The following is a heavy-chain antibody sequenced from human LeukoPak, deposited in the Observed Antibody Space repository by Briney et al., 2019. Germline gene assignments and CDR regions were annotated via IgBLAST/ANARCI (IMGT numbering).Heavy chain of an antibody. V-gene: IGHV4-34*01. CDR3: ARLRGYSYGYTDH. Sequence: SETLSLTCAVYGGSFSGYYWSWIRQPPGKGLEWIGEINHSGSTNYNPSLKSRVTISVDTSKNQFSLKLSSVTAADAAVYYCARLRGYSYGYTDHWGQGTLVTVSS. CDR2: INHSGST. D-gene: IGHD5-18*01. CDR1: GGSFSGYY. J-gene: IGHJ4*02.